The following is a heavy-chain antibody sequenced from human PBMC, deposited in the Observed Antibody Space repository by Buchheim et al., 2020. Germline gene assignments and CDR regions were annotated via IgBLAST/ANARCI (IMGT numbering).Heavy chain of an antibody. D-gene: IGHD3-3*01. CDR1: GGSISSGDSY. Sequence: QVQLQESGPGLVKPSQTLSLTCNVSGGSISSGDSYWTWIRQPPGKGLEWIGYIHYSGSTYYNPSLKSRLIISVDTSKNQFSLKLSSVTAADTAVYYCARDKTLTIFGMVMHHHGMDVWGQGTT. V-gene: IGHV4-30-4*01. J-gene: IGHJ6*02. CDR3: ARDKTLTIFGMVMHHHGMDV. CDR2: IHYSGST.